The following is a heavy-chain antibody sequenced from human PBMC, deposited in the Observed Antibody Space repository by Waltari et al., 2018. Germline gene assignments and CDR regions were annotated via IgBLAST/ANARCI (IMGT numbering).Heavy chain of an antibody. CDR2: INGGNGDT. V-gene: IGHV1-3*01. D-gene: IGHD3-10*01. J-gene: IGHJ4*02. CDR1: GYTFTSYS. CDR3: AGGLGEFN. Sequence: QVQLVQSGAEVKKPGASVKVSCKASGYTFTSYSMHWVRQAPGQRLEWMGCINGGNGDTKYSAKFQGRVTITRDTAASTAYMELSSLRSEDTAVYFCAGGLGEFNWGQGTLVTVSS.